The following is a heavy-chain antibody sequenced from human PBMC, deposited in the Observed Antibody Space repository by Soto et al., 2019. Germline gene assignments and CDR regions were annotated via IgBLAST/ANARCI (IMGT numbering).Heavy chain of an antibody. CDR1: GYTFTSYG. Sequence: ASVKVSCKASGYTFTSYGISWVRQAPGQGLEWMGWISAYNGNTNYAQKLQGRVTMTTDTSTSTAYMELRSLRSDDTAVYYCASGYSSSWYRISSRYYGMDVWGQGTTVTVSS. V-gene: IGHV1-18*01. CDR3: ASGYSSSWYRISSRYYGMDV. D-gene: IGHD6-13*01. CDR2: ISAYNGNT. J-gene: IGHJ6*02.